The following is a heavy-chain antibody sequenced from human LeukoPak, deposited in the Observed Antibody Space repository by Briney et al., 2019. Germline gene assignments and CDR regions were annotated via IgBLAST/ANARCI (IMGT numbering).Heavy chain of an antibody. CDR2: IRSKAYGGTT. V-gene: IGHV3-49*04. CDR1: GFTFGDYA. Sequence: GGSLRLSCTASGFTFGDYAMSWVRQAPGKGLEWVGFIRSKAYGGTTEYAASVKGRFTISRDDSKSIAYLQMNSLKTEDTAVYYCTRDLVGYYYDSSGYLGGAFDIWGLGTMVTVSS. CDR3: TRDLVGYYYDSSGYLGGAFDI. J-gene: IGHJ3*02. D-gene: IGHD3-22*01.